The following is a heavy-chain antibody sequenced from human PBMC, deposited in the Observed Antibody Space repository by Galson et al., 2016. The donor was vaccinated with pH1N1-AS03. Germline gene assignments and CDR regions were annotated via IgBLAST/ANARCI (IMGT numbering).Heavy chain of an antibody. V-gene: IGHV1-18*01. CDR1: GYTFVNYG. Sequence: SVKVSCKASGYTFVNYGISWVRRAPGQGLEWMGWISGYDGHTGYAQKFQGRVTMTTDTSTNTAYMELRSLTSDETAVYYCARDESGYMYWGQGTLVTVSS. D-gene: IGHD3-3*01. CDR2: ISGYDGHT. CDR3: ARDESGYMY. J-gene: IGHJ4*02.